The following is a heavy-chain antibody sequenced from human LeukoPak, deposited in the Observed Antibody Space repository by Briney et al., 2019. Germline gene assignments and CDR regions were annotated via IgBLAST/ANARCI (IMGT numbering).Heavy chain of an antibody. CDR1: GYTFTSYD. CDR3: AREGVAVAGTRYYMDV. J-gene: IGHJ6*03. D-gene: IGHD6-19*01. V-gene: IGHV1-8*01. Sequence: WASVKVSCKASGYTFTSYDINWVRQATGQGLEWMGWMNPNSGNTGYAQKFQGRVTMTRNTSISTAYMELSSLRSDDTAVYYCAREGVAVAGTRYYMDVWGKGTTVTVSS. CDR2: MNPNSGNT.